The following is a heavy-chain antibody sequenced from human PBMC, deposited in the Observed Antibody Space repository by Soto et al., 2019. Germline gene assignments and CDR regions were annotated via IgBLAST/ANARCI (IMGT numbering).Heavy chain of an antibody. CDR3: ALGTDMDI. V-gene: IGHV1-69*01. Sequence: QVQLVQSGAEVKKPGSSVKVSCRASGGTFSSFSINWVRQAPGQGLEWMGGIMPIVATASYAQKCQGRVTITADGSTSTAHMELSSLTSEDTAVYYCALGTDMDIWGLGTEVTVS. D-gene: IGHD1-26*01. CDR1: GGTFSSFS. J-gene: IGHJ6*02. CDR2: IMPIVATA.